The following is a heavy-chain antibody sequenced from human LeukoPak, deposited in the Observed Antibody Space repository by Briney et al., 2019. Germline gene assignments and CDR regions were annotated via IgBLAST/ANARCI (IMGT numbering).Heavy chain of an antibody. CDR3: ARDLDIVVVPAAIPGDYYYYGMDV. Sequence: ASVKVSCKASGYTFTSYGISWVRQAPGQGLEWMGWISAYNGNTNYAQKLQGRVTMTTDTSTSTAYMELRSLRSDDTAVYYCARDLDIVVVPAAIPGDYYYYGMDVWGQGTTVTVSS. CDR2: ISAYNGNT. D-gene: IGHD2-2*03. CDR1: GYTFTSYG. V-gene: IGHV1-18*01. J-gene: IGHJ6*02.